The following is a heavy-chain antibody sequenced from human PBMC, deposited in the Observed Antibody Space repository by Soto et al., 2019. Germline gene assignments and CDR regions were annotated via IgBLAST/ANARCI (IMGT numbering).Heavy chain of an antibody. CDR2: ITPLFGIS. CDR3: ARSPPSLSSCGVACCSLDY. V-gene: IGHV1-69*02. J-gene: IGHJ4*02. CDR1: GATFLSNS. Sequence: QVQLVQSGAEVKKPGSSVMDSCKSSGATFLSNSISWVRQAPGQGLEWMGRITPLFGISNYAQKFQARVTISADKSTSTAYMELSSLRSEDTAVYYCARSPPSLSSCGVACCSLDYWGQGTLVTVSS. D-gene: IGHD2-21*02.